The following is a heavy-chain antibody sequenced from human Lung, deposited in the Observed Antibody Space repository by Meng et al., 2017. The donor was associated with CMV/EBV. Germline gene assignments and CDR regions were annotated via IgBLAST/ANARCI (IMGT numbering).Heavy chain of an antibody. CDR1: GYSFTSYW. Sequence: GEXXKISCKGSGYSFTSYWIAWVRQMPGKGLEWMGIIYPGDSDTTYSPSFQGQVTISADNSISTTYLQWSSLRASDTAMYYCARQYDTRTWDNWFDPWGQGTLVTVSS. CDR3: ARQYDTRTWDNWFDP. J-gene: IGHJ5*02. V-gene: IGHV5-51*01. CDR2: IYPGDSDT. D-gene: IGHD3-22*01.